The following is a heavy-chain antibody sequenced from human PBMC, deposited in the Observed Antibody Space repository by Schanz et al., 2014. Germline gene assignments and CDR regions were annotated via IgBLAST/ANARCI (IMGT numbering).Heavy chain of an antibody. D-gene: IGHD2-2*01. CDR3: AKDLRYGAPMPLNHLDY. CDR1: GFTFSSYA. CDR2: ISGSGGST. Sequence: DVQLLESGGGLVQPGGSLRLSCAASGFTFSSYAMRWVRQAPGKGLEWVSGISGSGGSTYYADSVKGRFTISRDNSKNTLYLQMNSLRAEDTAVYYCAKDLRYGAPMPLNHLDYWGQGTLVTVSS. V-gene: IGHV3-23*01. J-gene: IGHJ4*02.